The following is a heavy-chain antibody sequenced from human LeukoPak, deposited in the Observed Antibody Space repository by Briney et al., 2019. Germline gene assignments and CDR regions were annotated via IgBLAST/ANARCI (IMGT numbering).Heavy chain of an antibody. CDR1: GFTFNVFW. V-gene: IGHV3-7*03. Sequence: PGGSLRLSCVTSGFTFNVFWMSWVRQAPGKGLEWVANINQDGSAQYYADSVKGRFTISRDNAKNSLSLQMNSLRAEDTAICYCARDHPSGYSSNYWGQGALVTVSS. D-gene: IGHD5-12*01. J-gene: IGHJ4*02. CDR2: INQDGSAQ. CDR3: ARDHPSGYSSNY.